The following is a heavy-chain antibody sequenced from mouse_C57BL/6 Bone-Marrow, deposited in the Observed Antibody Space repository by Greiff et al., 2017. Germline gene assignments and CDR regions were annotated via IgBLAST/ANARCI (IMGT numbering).Heavy chain of an antibody. CDR2: ISDGGSYT. D-gene: IGHD2-4*01. Sequence: EVQLVESGGGLVKPGGSLKLSCAASGFTFSSYAMSWVRQTPEKRLEWVATISDGGSYTYYPDNVKGRFTIARDNAKNNLYLQMSHLKSEDTAMYYCEREGLRAWFAYWGQGTLVTVSA. CDR1: GFTFSSYA. CDR3: EREGLRAWFAY. J-gene: IGHJ3*01. V-gene: IGHV5-4*01.